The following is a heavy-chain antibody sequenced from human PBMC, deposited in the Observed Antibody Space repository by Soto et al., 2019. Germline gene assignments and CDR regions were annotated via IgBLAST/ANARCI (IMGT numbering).Heavy chain of an antibody. V-gene: IGHV1-2*02. CDR1: GCPFTGYY. J-gene: IGHJ5*02. D-gene: IGHD3-22*01. Sequence: XSVKVSCKASGCPFTGYYMHWGRQAPGQGLEWMGWINPNSGGTNYAQKFQGRVTMTRDTSISTAYMELSRLRFDDTAVYYCARDYPTDYYDSSGYYFGGWFDLWGQGTLVTVSS. CDR3: ARDYPTDYYDSSGYYFGGWFDL. CDR2: INPNSGGT.